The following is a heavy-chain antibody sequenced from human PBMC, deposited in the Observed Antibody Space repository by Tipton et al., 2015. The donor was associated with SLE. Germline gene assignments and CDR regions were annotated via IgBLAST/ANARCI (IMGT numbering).Heavy chain of an antibody. CDR2: IYYSGST. CDR3: ARGDSYSSGWYTYYYGMDV. CDR1: GGSVSSGSYY. Sequence: TLSLTCTVSGGSVSSGSYYWSWIRQPPGKGLEWIGYIYYSGSTYYNPSLKSRVTISVDTSKKQFSLKLSSVTAADTAVYYCARGDSYSSGWYTYYYGMDVWGQGTTVTISS. V-gene: IGHV4-61*01. J-gene: IGHJ6*02. D-gene: IGHD6-19*01.